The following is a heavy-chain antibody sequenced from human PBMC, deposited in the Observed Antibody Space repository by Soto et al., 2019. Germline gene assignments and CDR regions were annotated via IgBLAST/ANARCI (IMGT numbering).Heavy chain of an antibody. CDR3: ARDPSTTMTSFGVVPDY. V-gene: IGHV3-21*01. CDR1: GFTFSTYS. Sequence: CAASGFTFSTYSMNWVRQAPGKGLEWVSSISSSSRYIYYTDSVKGRFTISRDNAKSSLYLQMNSLRAEDTAIYYCARDPSTTMTSFGVVPDYWGQGTLVTVSS. CDR2: ISSSSRYI. D-gene: IGHD3-3*01. J-gene: IGHJ4*02.